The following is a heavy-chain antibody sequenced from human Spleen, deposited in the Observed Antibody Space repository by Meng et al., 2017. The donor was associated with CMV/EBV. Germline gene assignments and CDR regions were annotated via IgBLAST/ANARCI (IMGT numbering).Heavy chain of an antibody. Sequence: ASVKVSCKASGYTFTAHYFHWVRQAPGQGLEWMGWIHPHRGDTNYAQQFQGRVTLTRDTSINTGYMELTRLRSDDTAIYYCARVTLVARSKPSFAYWGQGTLVTVSS. CDR2: IHPHRGDT. J-gene: IGHJ4*02. V-gene: IGHV1-2*02. D-gene: IGHD3-10*01. CDR1: GYTFTAHY. CDR3: ARVTLVARSKPSFAY.